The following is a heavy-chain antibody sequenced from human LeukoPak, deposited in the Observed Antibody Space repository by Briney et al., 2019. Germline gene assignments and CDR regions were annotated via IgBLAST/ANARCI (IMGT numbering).Heavy chain of an antibody. CDR1: GFTFSNYW. J-gene: IGHJ4*02. D-gene: IGHD6-13*01. Sequence: TGGSLRLSCAASGFTFSNYWMAWVRQAPGKGLEWVANIKQDGSERYYVDSVKGRFTISRDNAKNSLYLQMNSLRDEDTALYYCATSAAGLDYWGQGALVTVSS. V-gene: IGHV3-7*01. CDR3: ATSAAGLDY. CDR2: IKQDGSER.